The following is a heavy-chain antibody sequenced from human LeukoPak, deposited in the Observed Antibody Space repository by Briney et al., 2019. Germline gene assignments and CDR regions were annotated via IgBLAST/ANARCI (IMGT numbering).Heavy chain of an antibody. J-gene: IGHJ5*02. CDR1: GYTFTTYH. V-gene: IGHV1-46*01. Sequence: ASVKVSCKASGYTFTTYHMHWVRQAPGQGLEWVGMIDTSDGNTNYAQKFQGRVTMTRDTSTSTVYMELRSLRFEDTAVYYCATERSGGTWFDPWGQGTLVTVSS. CDR2: IDTSDGNT. CDR3: ATERSGGTWFDP. D-gene: IGHD2-15*01.